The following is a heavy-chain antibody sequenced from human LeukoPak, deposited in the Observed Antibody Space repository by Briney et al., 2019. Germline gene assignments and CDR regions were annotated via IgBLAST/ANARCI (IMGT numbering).Heavy chain of an antibody. D-gene: IGHD4-17*01. CDR3: ARHLTSGDYFDY. CDR1: GGSISTYY. CDR2: VYYSGIT. Sequence: PSETLSLTCTVSGGSISTYYWSWLRQPPGKGLEWIGYVYYSGITDYNPSLKSRVTISVDTSKSQFSLKLRSVTAADTAVYYCARHLTSGDYFDYWGQGTLVTVSS. V-gene: IGHV4-59*08. J-gene: IGHJ4*02.